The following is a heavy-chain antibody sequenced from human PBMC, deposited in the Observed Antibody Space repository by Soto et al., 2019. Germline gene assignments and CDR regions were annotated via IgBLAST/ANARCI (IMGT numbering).Heavy chain of an antibody. V-gene: IGHV1-3*01. D-gene: IGHD1-26*01. CDR1: GYTFTNYA. J-gene: IGHJ4*02. Sequence: QVQFVQSGAEVKKPGASVKVSCKASGYTFTNYAMNWVRQAPGQRLEWMGWINAGNGNTKYSQNFQGGDTITRATSARTAYMELSSLRSEDTAVYYCARVIVGGALRDSWGQGTLVTVSS. CDR2: INAGNGNT. CDR3: ARVIVGGALRDS.